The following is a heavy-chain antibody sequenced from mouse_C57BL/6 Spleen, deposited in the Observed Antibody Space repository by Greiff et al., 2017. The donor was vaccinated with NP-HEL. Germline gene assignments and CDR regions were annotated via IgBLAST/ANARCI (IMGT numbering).Heavy chain of an antibody. V-gene: IGHV10-1*01. Sequence: EVNVVESGGGLVQPKGSLKLSCAASGFSFNTYAMNWVRQAPGKGLEWVARIRSKSNNYATYYADSVKDRFTISRDDSESMLYLQMNNLKTEDTAMYYCVTDAMDYWGQGTSVTVSS. CDR1: GFSFNTYA. J-gene: IGHJ4*01. CDR2: IRSKSNNYAT. CDR3: VTDAMDY.